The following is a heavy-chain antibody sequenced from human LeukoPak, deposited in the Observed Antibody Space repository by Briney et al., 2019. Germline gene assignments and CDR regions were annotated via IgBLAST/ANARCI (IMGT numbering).Heavy chain of an antibody. J-gene: IGHJ4*02. CDR3: ARLAYGANYFDY. CDR1: GYIFTNYG. CDR2: INTYNGNT. V-gene: IGHV1-18*01. D-gene: IGHD4/OR15-4a*01. Sequence: ASVKVSCKASGYIFTNYGISWVRQAPGQGLEWMGWINTYNGNTNYAQKFQGRVTMTTDTSTSTAYMELRSLRSDDTAVYHCARLAYGANYFDYWGQGILVTVSS.